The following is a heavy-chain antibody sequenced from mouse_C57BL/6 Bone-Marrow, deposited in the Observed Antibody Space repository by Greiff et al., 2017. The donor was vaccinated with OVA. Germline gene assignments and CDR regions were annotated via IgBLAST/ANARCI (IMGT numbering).Heavy chain of an antibody. J-gene: IGHJ2*01. CDR2: IFPGSGST. CDR3: ARHGYDRGYYFDY. Sequence: VQLQESGPELVKPGASVKISCKASGYTFTDYYINWVKQRPGQGLEWIGWIFPGSGSTYYNEKFTGKATLTVEKSSSTAYMLLSSLTSEDSAVYFCARHGYDRGYYFDYWGQGTTLTVSS. CDR1: GYTFTDYY. V-gene: IGHV1-75*01. D-gene: IGHD2-2*01.